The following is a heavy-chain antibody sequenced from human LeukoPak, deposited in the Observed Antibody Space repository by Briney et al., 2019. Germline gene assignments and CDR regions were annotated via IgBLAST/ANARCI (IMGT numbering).Heavy chain of an antibody. D-gene: IGHD6-19*01. V-gene: IGHV3-23*01. J-gene: IGHJ4*02. CDR2: VSGGSGST. CDR1: GFTFSSYA. Sequence: GGSLRLSCAASGFTFSSYAMSWVRQAPGKGLEWVSAVSGGSGSTYYADSVKGRFTISRDNSKNTLYLQMNSLRAEDTAVYYCAKDSYSSGWYFFGYWGQGTLVTVSS. CDR3: AKDSYSSGWYFFGY.